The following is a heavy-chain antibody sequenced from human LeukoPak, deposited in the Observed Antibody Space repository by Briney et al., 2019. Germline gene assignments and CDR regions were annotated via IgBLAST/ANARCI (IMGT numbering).Heavy chain of an antibody. CDR3: ARGDFGETNTAFDI. V-gene: IGHV1-8*03. J-gene: IGHJ3*02. D-gene: IGHD4-17*01. CDR1: GYTFTDYD. CDR2: INPNSANT. Sequence: ASVKVSCKTSGYTFTDYDIHWVRQAPGQGLDWMGWINPNSANTNYAQKLQGRVTLTRDTSLSIAYMELSSLASEDAAVYFCARGDFGETNTAFDIWGQGTLVAVSS.